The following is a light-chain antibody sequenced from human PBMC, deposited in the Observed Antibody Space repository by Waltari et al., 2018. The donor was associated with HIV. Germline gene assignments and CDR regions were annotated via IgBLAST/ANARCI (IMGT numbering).Light chain of an antibody. CDR1: ALPKKY. CDR3: QTADSSGTDV. CDR2: KDS. J-gene: IGLJ1*01. Sequence: SYELTQPPSVSVSPGQTARITCSGDALPKKYVYWYQQKPGKAPVLVIYKDSERPSGMRDRFSGSSSGTTVTLTISGVQAEDEADYYCQTADSSGTDVFGTGTKVTVL. V-gene: IGLV3-25*03.